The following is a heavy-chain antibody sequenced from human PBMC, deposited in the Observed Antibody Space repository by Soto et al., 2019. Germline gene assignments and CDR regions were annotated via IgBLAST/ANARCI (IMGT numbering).Heavy chain of an antibody. D-gene: IGHD5-18*01. CDR2: INHSGST. Sequence: PSETLSLTCAVYGGSFSGYYWSWIRQPPGKGLEWIGEINHSGSTNYNPSLKSRVAISVDTSKNQFSLKLRSVTAAETAVYYCARDGRGYSYGEANYYYYYGMDVWGQGTTVTVSS. CDR3: ARDGRGYSYGEANYYYYYGMDV. V-gene: IGHV4-34*01. CDR1: GGSFSGYY. J-gene: IGHJ6*02.